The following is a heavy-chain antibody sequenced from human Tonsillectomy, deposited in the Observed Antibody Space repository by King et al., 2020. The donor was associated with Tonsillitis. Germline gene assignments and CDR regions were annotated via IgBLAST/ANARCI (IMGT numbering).Heavy chain of an antibody. Sequence: VQLVESGGGLVQPGGSLRLSCAVSGFTFSSYAMSWVRQAPGKGLEWVSTISDSGGSTYYADSVKGRVPISRDNSKSTLYLQMNSLRAEDTAIYYCAKRDGYYWGQGTLVTVSS. D-gene: IGHD4-17*01. CDR1: GFTFSSYA. CDR3: AKRDGYY. J-gene: IGHJ4*02. V-gene: IGHV3-23*04. CDR2: ISDSGGST.